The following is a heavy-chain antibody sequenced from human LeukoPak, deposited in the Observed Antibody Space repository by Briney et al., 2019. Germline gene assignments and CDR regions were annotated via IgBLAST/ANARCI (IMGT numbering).Heavy chain of an antibody. J-gene: IGHJ4*02. D-gene: IGHD4/OR15-4a*01. Sequence: GGSLRLSCAASGLTFSSYGMSWVRQAPGRGLEWVSAISTTGGTTHYSDSVKGRFTISRDNSKNTLYLQMNSLRAEDTAVYYCARRAGAYSHPYDYWGQGTLVTVSS. CDR3: ARRAGAYSHPYDY. V-gene: IGHV3-23*01. CDR1: GLTFSSYG. CDR2: ISTTGGTT.